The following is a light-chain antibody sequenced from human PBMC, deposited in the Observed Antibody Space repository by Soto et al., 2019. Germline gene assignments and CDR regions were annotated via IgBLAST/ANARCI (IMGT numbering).Light chain of an antibody. CDR2: GAS. CDR3: QQYNNWPPDRT. Sequence: EIVMTQSPATLSVSPGERATLSCRASQSVGSNLAWYQQKPGQAPRLLIYGASTRATGIPARFSGSVSGTEFTLTISSLQSEDFTIYFCQQYNNWPPDRTFGQGTKVEIK. CDR1: QSVGSN. J-gene: IGKJ1*01. V-gene: IGKV3-15*01.